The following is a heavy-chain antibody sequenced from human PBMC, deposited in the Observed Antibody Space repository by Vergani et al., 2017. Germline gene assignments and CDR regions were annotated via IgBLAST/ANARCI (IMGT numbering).Heavy chain of an antibody. J-gene: IGHJ4*02. CDR2: ISGSGGST. V-gene: IGHV3-53*02. CDR3: ARGIVWSGYSYFDY. Sequence: EVQLVETGGGLIQPGGSLRLSCAASGFTVSSNYMSWVRQAPGKGLEWVSVISGSGGSTYYADSVKGRFTISRDNSKNTLYLQMNSLRAEDTAVYYCARGIVWSGYSYFDYWGQGTLVTVSS. D-gene: IGHD3-3*01. CDR1: GFTVSSNY.